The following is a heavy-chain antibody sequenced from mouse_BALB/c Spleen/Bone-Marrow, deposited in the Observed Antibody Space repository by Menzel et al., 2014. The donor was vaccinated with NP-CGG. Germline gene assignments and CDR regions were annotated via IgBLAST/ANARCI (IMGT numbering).Heavy chain of an antibody. CDR2: IDPANGNT. CDR3: ARILIRRYWYFDV. J-gene: IGHJ1*01. Sequence: VQLKESGTGLVKPGASVKLSCTASGFNIKDTYMHWVKQRPEQGLEWIGRIDPANGNTKYDPKFQGKATITADTSSNTAYLQLSSLTSEDTAVYYCARILIRRYWYFDVWGAGTTVPVPS. CDR1: GFNIKDTY. V-gene: IGHV14-3*02.